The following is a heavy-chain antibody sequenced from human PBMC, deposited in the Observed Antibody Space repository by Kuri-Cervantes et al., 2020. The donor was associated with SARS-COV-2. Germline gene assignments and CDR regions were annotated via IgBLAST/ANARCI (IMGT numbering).Heavy chain of an antibody. V-gene: IGHV4-34*01. CDR1: GGFLSGYY. J-gene: IGHJ6*02. Sequence: SESLSPTCAVFGGFLSGYYWSWIRQPPGEGLGWIGEINHRGSTNYNPSLKSRVTISVDTSKNQFSLKLSSVTAADTAVYYCARGVGAAVAGTLITIYYYYGMDVWGQGTTVTVSS. CDR2: INHRGST. D-gene: IGHD6-19*01. CDR3: ARGVGAAVAGTLITIYYYYGMDV.